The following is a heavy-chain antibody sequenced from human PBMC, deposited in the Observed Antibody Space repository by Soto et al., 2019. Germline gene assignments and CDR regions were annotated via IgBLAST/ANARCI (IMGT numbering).Heavy chain of an antibody. D-gene: IGHD1-26*01. CDR2: INPNSGGT. CDR3: VRERGYYRGPNWFDP. J-gene: IGHJ5*02. V-gene: IGHV1-2*02. Sequence: QVQLVQSGAEVKKPGASVKVSCKASGYTFTGYYMHWVRQAPGQGLEWMGWINPNSGGTNYAQKFQGRVTMTRDTSISTAYMELSRLRSDDTAVYYCVRERGYYRGPNWFDPWGQGTLVTVSS. CDR1: GYTFTGYY.